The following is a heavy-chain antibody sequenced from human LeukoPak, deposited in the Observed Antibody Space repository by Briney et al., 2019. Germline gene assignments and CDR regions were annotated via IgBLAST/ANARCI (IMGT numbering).Heavy chain of an antibody. CDR2: ISSSRDNT. V-gene: IGHV3-64*01. D-gene: IGHD5-12*01. J-gene: IGHJ4*02. Sequence: GGSLRLSCAASGFIFRNYAMHWVRQAPGKGLEYVSAISSSRDNTYYRNSVRGRFTISRDNSKNTLFLQMGSLRVEDTAVYYCGGEERGLAIDFWGQGTLVIVS. CDR1: GFIFRNYA. CDR3: GGEERGLAIDF.